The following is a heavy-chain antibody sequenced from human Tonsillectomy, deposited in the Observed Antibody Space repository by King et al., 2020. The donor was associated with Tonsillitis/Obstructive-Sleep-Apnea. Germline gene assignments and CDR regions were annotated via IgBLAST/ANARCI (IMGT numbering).Heavy chain of an antibody. CDR2: ISGDGGST. Sequence: VQLVESGGGVVQPGGSLRLSCAASGFTFDDYAMHWVRQAPGKGLEWVSLISGDGGSTDYADSVKGRFPISRDNSKNSLYMQMNSLRTEDTALYYCAKFPYGDYEGGWFDPWGQGTLVTVSS. V-gene: IGHV3-43*02. CDR1: GFTFDDYA. CDR3: AKFPYGDYEGGWFDP. D-gene: IGHD4-17*01. J-gene: IGHJ5*02.